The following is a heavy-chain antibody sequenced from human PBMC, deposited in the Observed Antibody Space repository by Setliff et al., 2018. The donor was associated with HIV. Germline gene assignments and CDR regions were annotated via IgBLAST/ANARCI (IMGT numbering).Heavy chain of an antibody. CDR2: IYHSGRT. V-gene: IGHV4-39*07. D-gene: IGHD3-9*01. Sequence: SAPLSLTCTVSGGSISSNSYYLGWIRPPPGKGLEWIGCIYHSGRTYYNPSLKSRVTISVDTFKNQFSLKLTSVTAADTAGYFSARDQPQDYDSLTGYYTGRYFDYWGRGTLVTVSS. CDR3: ARDQPQDYDSLTGYYTGRYFDY. J-gene: IGHJ4*02. CDR1: GGSISSNSYY.